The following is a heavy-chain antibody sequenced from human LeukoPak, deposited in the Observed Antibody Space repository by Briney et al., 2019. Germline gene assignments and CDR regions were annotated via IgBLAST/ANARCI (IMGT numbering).Heavy chain of an antibody. CDR3: SRRMTTGDY. V-gene: IGHV3-49*03. Sequence: GGSLRLSCTASGFTFGDYAMSWLRQAPGKGLEWVGFIRSKAYGGTTEYAASVKGRFTISRDDSKSIAYLQMNSLKTEDTAVYYCSRRMTTGDYWGQGTLVTVSS. J-gene: IGHJ4*02. D-gene: IGHD4-17*01. CDR1: GFTFGDYA. CDR2: IRSKAYGGTT.